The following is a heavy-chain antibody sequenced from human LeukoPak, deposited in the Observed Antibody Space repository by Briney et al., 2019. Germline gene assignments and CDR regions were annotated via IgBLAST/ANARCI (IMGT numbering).Heavy chain of an antibody. D-gene: IGHD1-26*01. CDR1: GGSISSSSYY. J-gene: IGHJ6*03. V-gene: IGHV4-39*07. Sequence: SETLSLTCTVPGGSISSSSYYWGWIRQPPGKGLEWIGSIYYSGSTYYNPSLKSRVTISVDTSKNQFSLKLSSVTAADTAVYYCAREYSGSDYYYYYMDVWGKGTTVTVSS. CDR2: IYYSGST. CDR3: AREYSGSDYYYYYMDV.